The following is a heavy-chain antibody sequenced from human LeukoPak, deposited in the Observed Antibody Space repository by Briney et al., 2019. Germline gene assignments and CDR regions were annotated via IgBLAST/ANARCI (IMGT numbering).Heavy chain of an antibody. D-gene: IGHD3-22*01. CDR1: GFTFSDYY. CDR3: ARARRRLITMSHFDY. V-gene: IGHV3-11*04. Sequence: SGGSLRLSCAASGFTFSDYYMSWIRQAPGKGLEWVSYISSSGSTIYYADSVKGRFTISRDNAKNSLYLQMNSLRAEDTAVYYCARARRRLITMSHFDYWGQGTLVTVSS. CDR2: ISSSGSTI. J-gene: IGHJ4*02.